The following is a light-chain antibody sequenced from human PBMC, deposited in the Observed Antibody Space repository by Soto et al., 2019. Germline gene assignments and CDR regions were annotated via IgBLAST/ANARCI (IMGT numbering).Light chain of an antibody. CDR2: LNSDGSH. CDR3: QTWGTGIVV. CDR1: SGHSSYA. V-gene: IGLV4-69*01. J-gene: IGLJ2*01. Sequence: QPVLTQSPSASASLGASVKLICTLSSGHSSYAIAWHQQQPEKGPRYLMKLNSDGSHSKGDGIPDRFSGSSSGAERYLTISSLQSEDEADYYCQTWGTGIVVFGGGTKLTVL.